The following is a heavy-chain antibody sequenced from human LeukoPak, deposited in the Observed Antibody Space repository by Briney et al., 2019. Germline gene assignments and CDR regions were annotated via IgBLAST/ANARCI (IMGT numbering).Heavy chain of an antibody. D-gene: IGHD3-16*01. CDR1: GVTFSSYA. J-gene: IGHJ6*03. V-gene: IGHV1-69*06. Sequence: GASVKLSCKASGVTFSSYAISWVRQAPGKGLEWMGGIIPIFGTANYAQKFKGRVTITADKSRSTAYMERSSLRSADTAVNYCARPQGGADAPRGTYNCCSDGWGKGTTVTVSS. CDR2: IIPIFGTA. CDR3: ARPQGGADAPRGTYNCCSDG.